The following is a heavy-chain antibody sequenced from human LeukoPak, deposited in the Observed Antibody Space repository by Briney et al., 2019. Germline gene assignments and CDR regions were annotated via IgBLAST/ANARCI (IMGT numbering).Heavy chain of an antibody. D-gene: IGHD1-26*01. Sequence: GASVKVSCKASGYTFTGYYMHWVRQAPGQGLEWMGWINPNSGGTNYAQKFQGRVTMTRDTSISTAYMELSRLRSDDTAVYYCARAEWELLTGPHYYYYYYMDVWGKGTTVTISS. CDR2: INPNSGGT. CDR1: GYTFTGYY. CDR3: ARAEWELLTGPHYYYYYYMDV. V-gene: IGHV1-2*02. J-gene: IGHJ6*03.